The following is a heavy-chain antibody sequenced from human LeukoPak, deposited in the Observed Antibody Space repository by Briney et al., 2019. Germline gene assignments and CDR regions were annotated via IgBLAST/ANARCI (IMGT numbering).Heavy chain of an antibody. CDR3: AREYYYDSSGYFFLFDY. CDR2: IYTSGST. CDR1: GNSISSGDNY. J-gene: IGHJ4*02. Sequence: SQTLSLTCTVSGNSISSGDNYWSWIRQPAGKGLEWIGRIYTSGSTNYNPSLKSRVTISVDTSKNQFSLKLSSVTAADTAVYYCAREYYYDSSGYFFLFDYWGQGTLVTVSS. D-gene: IGHD3-22*01. V-gene: IGHV4-61*02.